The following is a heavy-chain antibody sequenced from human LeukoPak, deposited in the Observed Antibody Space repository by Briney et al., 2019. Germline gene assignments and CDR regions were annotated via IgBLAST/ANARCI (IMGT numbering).Heavy chain of an antibody. CDR1: GFTFSSYG. D-gene: IGHD2-2*01. CDR2: IWYDGSNK. CDR3: AKDSLTAMAKNYFDY. Sequence: GGSLRLSCAASGFTFSSYGMHWVRQAPGKGLEWVAVIWYDGSNKYYADSAKGRFTISRDNSKNTLYLQMNSLRAEDTAVYYCAKDSLTAMAKNYFDYWGQGTLVTVSS. J-gene: IGHJ4*02. V-gene: IGHV3-33*06.